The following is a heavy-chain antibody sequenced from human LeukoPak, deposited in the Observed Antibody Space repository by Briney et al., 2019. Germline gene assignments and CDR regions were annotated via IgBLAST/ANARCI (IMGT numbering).Heavy chain of an antibody. CDR1: GFTFTKYW. Sequence: PGESLRLSCAASGFTFTKYWMTWVRQAPGKGLEWVSAISGSGGSTYYADSVKGRFTIPRDNCKNTLYLQMNSLRAEDTAVYYCAKDLSLGFYYDSSGYYVNWFDPWGQGTLVTVSS. D-gene: IGHD3-22*01. V-gene: IGHV3-23*01. CDR3: AKDLSLGFYYDSSGYYVNWFDP. CDR2: ISGSGGST. J-gene: IGHJ5*02.